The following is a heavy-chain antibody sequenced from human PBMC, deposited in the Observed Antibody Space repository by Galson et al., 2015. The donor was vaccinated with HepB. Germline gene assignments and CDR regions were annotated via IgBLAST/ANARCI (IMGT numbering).Heavy chain of an antibody. CDR2: ISWNSGSM. Sequence: SLRLSCAASGFTFDDYAMHWVRQAPGKGLEWVSGISWNSGSMGYADSVKGRFTISRDNAKNSLYLLINRLRPEDTALYYCAKESSFGVTPHSFDFWGPGTMVTVSS. D-gene: IGHD2-8*01. J-gene: IGHJ3*01. V-gene: IGHV3-9*01. CDR3: AKESSFGVTPHSFDF. CDR1: GFTFDDYA.